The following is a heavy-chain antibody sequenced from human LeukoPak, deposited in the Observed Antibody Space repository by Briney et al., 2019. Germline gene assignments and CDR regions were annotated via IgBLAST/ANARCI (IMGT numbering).Heavy chain of an antibody. D-gene: IGHD2-2*01. J-gene: IGHJ4*02. CDR2: IFYSGST. CDR3: ARHKVTLGYCTRSSCYPFDS. V-gene: IGHV4-39*01. CDR1: GGSISSSSYY. Sequence: SETLSLTCTVSGGSISSSSYYWGWIRQPPGKGLEWIGSIFYSGSTYYNPSLKSRVTISVDTSKNQFSLKVTFVTAADTAKNYCARHKVTLGYCTRSSCYPFDSWGQGTLVTVSS.